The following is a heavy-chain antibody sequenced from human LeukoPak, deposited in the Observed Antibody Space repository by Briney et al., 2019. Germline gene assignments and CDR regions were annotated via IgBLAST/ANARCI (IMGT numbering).Heavy chain of an antibody. D-gene: IGHD6-19*01. CDR1: GFTFSSYA. J-gene: IGHJ4*02. V-gene: IGHV3-23*01. CDR3: AKGRNPHTSGWLLHYFDY. Sequence: GGSLRLSCAASGFTFSSYAMSWVRQAPGKGLEWVSAISGSGGSTYYADSVKGRFTISRDNSKNTLYLQMNSLRAEDTAVYYCAKGRNPHTSGWLLHYFDYWGQGTLVPFSS. CDR2: ISGSGGST.